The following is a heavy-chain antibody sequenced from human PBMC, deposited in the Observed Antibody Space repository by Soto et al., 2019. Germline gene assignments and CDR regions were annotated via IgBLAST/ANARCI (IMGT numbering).Heavy chain of an antibody. CDR1: GFTFSSYS. CDR3: AKAGYYDSSGYYFPFDY. CDR2: IRGSGGST. Sequence: GGALGLSCAASGFTFSSYSLSWVRPAPGEGLGWVSAIRGSGGSTYYADSVKGRFTISRDNSKNTLYLQMNSLRDEDTAVYYCAKAGYYDSSGYYFPFDYWGQGTLVTVSS. J-gene: IGHJ4*02. V-gene: IGHV3-23*01. D-gene: IGHD3-22*01.